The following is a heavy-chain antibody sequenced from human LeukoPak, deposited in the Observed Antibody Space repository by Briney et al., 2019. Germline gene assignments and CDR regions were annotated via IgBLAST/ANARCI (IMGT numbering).Heavy chain of an antibody. Sequence: PSETLSLTCGVSGGSFDGFYWSWVRQPPGKGLEWIGEINHIGNTNYNPSLKSRVTMSVDTSKNHFSLKLTSVTAADTAVYFCARGPRSTISSLNSWGPGVLVTVSS. D-gene: IGHD5/OR15-5a*01. J-gene: IGHJ4*02. CDR1: GGSFDGFY. CDR3: ARGPRSTISSLNS. V-gene: IGHV4-34*01. CDR2: INHIGNT.